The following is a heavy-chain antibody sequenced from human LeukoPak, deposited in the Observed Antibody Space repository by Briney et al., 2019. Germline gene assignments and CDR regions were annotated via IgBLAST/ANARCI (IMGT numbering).Heavy chain of an antibody. CDR3: ARDSAAAIVVVPAAITAFDI. CDR2: IYHSGST. J-gene: IGHJ3*02. D-gene: IGHD2-2*02. V-gene: IGHV4-38-2*02. CDR1: GYSISSGYY. Sequence: PSETLSLTCTVPGYSISSGYYWGWIRQPPGKGLEWIGSIYHSGSTYYNPSLKSRVTISVDTSKNQFSLKLSSVTAADTAVYYCARDSAAAIVVVPAAITAFDIWGQGTMVTVSS.